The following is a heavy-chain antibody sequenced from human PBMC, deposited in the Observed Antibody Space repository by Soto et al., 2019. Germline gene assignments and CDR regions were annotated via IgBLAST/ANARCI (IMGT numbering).Heavy chain of an antibody. J-gene: IGHJ3*02. V-gene: IGHV1-24*01. Sequence: ASVKVSCKDSGYTFTSYGSSWVRQAPGQGLEWMGGFDPEDGETIYAQKFQGRVTMTEDTSTDTAYMELSSLRSEDTAVYYCATVLPDNGYAFDIWGQGTMVTVSS. CDR2: FDPEDGET. CDR1: GYTFTSYG. CDR3: ATVLPDNGYAFDI. D-gene: IGHD1-1*01.